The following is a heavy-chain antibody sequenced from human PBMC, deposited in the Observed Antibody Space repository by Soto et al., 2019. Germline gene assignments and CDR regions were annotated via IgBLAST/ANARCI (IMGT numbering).Heavy chain of an antibody. J-gene: IGHJ4*02. D-gene: IGHD3-10*01. Sequence: GGSLRLSCAASGFTFDDYGMSWVRQAPGKGLEWVSGINWNGGSTGYADSVKGRFTISRDNAKNSLYLQMNSLRAEDTALYYCARESRLLYGSGSYFFDYWGQGTLVTVSS. V-gene: IGHV3-20*04. CDR2: INWNGGST. CDR3: ARESRLLYGSGSYFFDY. CDR1: GFTFDDYG.